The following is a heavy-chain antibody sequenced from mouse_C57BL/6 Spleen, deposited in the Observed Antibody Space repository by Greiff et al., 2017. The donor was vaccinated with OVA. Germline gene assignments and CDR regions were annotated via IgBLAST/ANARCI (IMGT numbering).Heavy chain of an antibody. J-gene: IGHJ3*01. Sequence: QVQLQQSGAELARPGASVKLSCKASGYTFTSYGISWVKQRTGQGLEWIGEIYPRSGNTYYNEKFKGKATLTADKSSSTAYMELRSLTSEDSAVYFCARDYGSSYNFAYWGQGTLVTVSA. CDR2: IYPRSGNT. D-gene: IGHD1-1*01. V-gene: IGHV1-81*01. CDR3: ARDYGSSYNFAY. CDR1: GYTFTSYG.